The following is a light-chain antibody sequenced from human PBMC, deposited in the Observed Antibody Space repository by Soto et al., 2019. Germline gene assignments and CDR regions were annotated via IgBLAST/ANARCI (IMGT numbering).Light chain of an antibody. CDR1: SGSVSLSSY. J-gene: IGLJ2*01. CDR2: TTN. Sequence: QAVVTQEPSFSVSPGGTVTLTCGLSSGSVSLSSYPSWFQQTPGQAPRTLIHTTNTRSSGVPDRFSGSKSGYTASLTISGLQAEDEADYYCSSSTSTNTVVFGGGTKLTVL. V-gene: IGLV8-61*01. CDR3: SSSTSTNTVV.